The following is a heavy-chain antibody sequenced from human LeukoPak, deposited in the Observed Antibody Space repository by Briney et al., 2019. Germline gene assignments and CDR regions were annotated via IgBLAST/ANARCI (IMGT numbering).Heavy chain of an antibody. CDR1: GYSFTSYW. V-gene: IGHV5-51*01. Sequence: KHGESMRTSCKGSGYSFTSYWIAWVRQMPGKGLEWMGIIYPGDSDTKYSPSFQGQVTISADKSISTAYLQWSSLKASDTAIYYCARGDYGTYWGQGTLVTISS. J-gene: IGHJ4*02. CDR2: IYPGDSDT. CDR3: ARGDYGTY. D-gene: IGHD4-17*01.